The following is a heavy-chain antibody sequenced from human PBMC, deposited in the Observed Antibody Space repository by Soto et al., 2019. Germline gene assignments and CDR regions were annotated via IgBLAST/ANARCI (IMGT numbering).Heavy chain of an antibody. J-gene: IGHJ6*02. D-gene: IGHD3-10*01. CDR3: ASSITMVRGAQYYYYYGMDV. V-gene: IGHV4-59*01. CDR2: IYYSGST. CDR1: GGSISSYY. Sequence: SETLSLTCTVSGGSISSYYWSWIRQPPGKGLEWIGYIYYSGSTNYNPSLKSRVTISVDTSKNQFSLKLSSVTAADTAVYYCASSITMVRGAQYYYYYGMDVWGHGTTVTVSS.